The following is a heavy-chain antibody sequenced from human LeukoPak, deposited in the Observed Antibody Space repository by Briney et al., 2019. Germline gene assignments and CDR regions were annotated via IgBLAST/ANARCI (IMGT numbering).Heavy chain of an antibody. D-gene: IGHD3-3*01. CDR1: GFTFSSYA. V-gene: IGHV3-30-3*01. J-gene: IGHJ5*02. CDR3: ARGTPEWLLIQNWFDP. Sequence: GGSLRLSCAASGFTFSSYAIHWVRQAPGKGLEWVAVISYDGSNKYYADSVKGRFTISRDNSKNTLYLQMNSLRAEDTAVYYCARGTPEWLLIQNWFDPWGQGTLVTVSS. CDR2: ISYDGSNK.